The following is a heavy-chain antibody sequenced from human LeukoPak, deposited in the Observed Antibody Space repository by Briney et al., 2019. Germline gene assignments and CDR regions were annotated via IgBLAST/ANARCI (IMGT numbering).Heavy chain of an antibody. J-gene: IGHJ4*02. CDR1: GFTFSSYA. CDR2: ISCDGSNK. Sequence: GGSLRLSCAASGFTFSSYAMHWVRQAPGKGLEWVAVISCDGSNKYYADSVKGRFTIPRDNSKNTLYLQMNSLRAEDTAVYYCARDRTRLTWAYFDYWGQGTLVTVSS. CDR3: ARDRTRLTWAYFDY. D-gene: IGHD1-26*01. V-gene: IGHV3-30-3*01.